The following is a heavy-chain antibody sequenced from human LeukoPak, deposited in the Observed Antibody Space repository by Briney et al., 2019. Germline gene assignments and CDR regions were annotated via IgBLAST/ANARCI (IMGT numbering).Heavy chain of an antibody. Sequence: SETLSLTCTVSGASISSYYWSWLRQPPGKSLEWIGYIYYSGSANYNPSLKSRVTISIDTSKNQFSLNLSSVTAADTAVYYCARGNSYYDSSDYFPWESFQHWGQGTLVTVSS. CDR3: ARGNSYYDSSDYFPWESFQH. D-gene: IGHD3-22*01. J-gene: IGHJ1*01. CDR2: IYYSGSA. V-gene: IGHV4-59*01. CDR1: GASISSYY.